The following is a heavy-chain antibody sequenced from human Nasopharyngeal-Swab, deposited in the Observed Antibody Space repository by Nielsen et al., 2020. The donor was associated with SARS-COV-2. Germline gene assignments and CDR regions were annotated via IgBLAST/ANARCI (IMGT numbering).Heavy chain of an antibody. CDR1: GFTFDDYG. CDR2: ISWNRVSI. D-gene: IGHD6-13*01. CDR3: AKGIAAAGSRSLDY. J-gene: IGHJ4*02. Sequence: SLKISCAASGFTFDDYGMYWVRQAPGKGLEWVAGISWNRVSIGYADSVKGRFTISRDNAKNAVYLQMNSLRAEDTAFYYCAKGIAAAGSRSLDYWGQGTLVTVSS. V-gene: IGHV3-9*01.